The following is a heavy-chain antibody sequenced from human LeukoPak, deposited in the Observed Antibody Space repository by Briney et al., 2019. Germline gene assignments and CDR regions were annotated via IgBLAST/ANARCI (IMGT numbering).Heavy chain of an antibody. V-gene: IGHV4-59*01. J-gene: IGHJ4*02. CDR1: GASISTYY. CDR3: AGGGRQQLILT. D-gene: IGHD6-13*01. CDR2: ISYSGGT. Sequence: SQTLSLTCTVSGASISTYYWGWIRHPPENRPEWIGHISYSGGTNYNPSLKSRVTISMDTSKNQFSLNLSSVTAADTAVYYCAGGGRQQLILTWGQGALVTVSS.